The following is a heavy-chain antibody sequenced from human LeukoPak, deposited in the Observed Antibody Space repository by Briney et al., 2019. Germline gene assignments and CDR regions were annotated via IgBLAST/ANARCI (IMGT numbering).Heavy chain of an antibody. CDR2: IYYSGST. J-gene: IGHJ1*01. V-gene: IGHV4-61*05. Sequence: PSETLSLTCTVSGGSISSSSYYWSWIRQPPGKGLEWIGYIYYSGSTNYNPSLKSRVTVSVDTSKNQFSLQLNSVTPEDTAVYYCARGNSGHHVWNFHYWGQGTLVTVSS. CDR1: GGSISSSSYY. CDR3: ARGNSGHHVWNFHY. D-gene: IGHD6-19*01.